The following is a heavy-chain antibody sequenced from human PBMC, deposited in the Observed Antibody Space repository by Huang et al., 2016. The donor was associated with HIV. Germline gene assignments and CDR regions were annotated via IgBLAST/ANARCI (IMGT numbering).Heavy chain of an antibody. D-gene: IGHD3-3*01. J-gene: IGHJ5*02. CDR1: GYTFTGYY. CDR3: ARGVTIFGVVIISWFDP. Sequence: QVQLVQSGAEVKKPGASVKVSCKASGYTFTGYYMHWVRQAPGQGLEWMGWINPNSGGTNYAQKFQGRVTMTRDTSISTACMELSRLRSDDTAVYYCARGVTIFGVVIISWFDPWGQGTLVTVSS. V-gene: IGHV1-2*02. CDR2: INPNSGGT.